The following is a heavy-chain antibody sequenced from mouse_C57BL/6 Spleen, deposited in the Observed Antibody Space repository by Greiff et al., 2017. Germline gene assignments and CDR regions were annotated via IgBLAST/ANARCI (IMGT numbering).Heavy chain of an antibody. Sequence: DVKLVESGGGLVQPGGSLKLSCAASGFTFSDYYMYWVRQTPEKRLEWVAYISNGGGSTYYPDTVKGRFTISRDNAKNTLYLQMSRLKSEDTAMYYCARHDGSSYDAWFAYWGQGTLVTVSA. CDR1: GFTFSDYY. V-gene: IGHV5-12*01. CDR3: ARHDGSSYDAWFAY. CDR2: ISNGGGST. J-gene: IGHJ3*01. D-gene: IGHD1-1*01.